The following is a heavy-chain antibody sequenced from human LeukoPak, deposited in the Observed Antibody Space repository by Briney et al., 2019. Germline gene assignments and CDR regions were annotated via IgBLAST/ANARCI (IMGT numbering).Heavy chain of an antibody. CDR2: IRYDGSNK. Sequence: GGSLRLSCAASGFTFSSYGMHWVRQAPGKGLEWVAFIRYDGSNKYYADSVKGGFTISRDNSKNTLYLQMNSLRAEDTAVYYCAKPSYDSSGYYFDAFDIWSQGTMVTVSS. V-gene: IGHV3-30*02. D-gene: IGHD3-22*01. J-gene: IGHJ3*02. CDR3: AKPSYDSSGYYFDAFDI. CDR1: GFTFSSYG.